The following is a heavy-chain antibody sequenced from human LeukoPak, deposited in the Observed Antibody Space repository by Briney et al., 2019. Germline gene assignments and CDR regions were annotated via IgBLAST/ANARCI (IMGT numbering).Heavy chain of an antibody. J-gene: IGHJ4*02. V-gene: IGHV1-2*02. D-gene: IGHD3-16*01. CDR2: INPDTDFT. CDR1: GYRFTDDY. CDR3: APTSEAYTSNWSI. Sequence: ASVKVACKTSGYRFTDDYIHWVRQAPGQGLEWMGWINPDTDFTNYAPKFRGRVIMTRDTSISTAYMEVRRLTFDDTAIYYCAPTSEAYTSNWSIWGQGTLVTVSP.